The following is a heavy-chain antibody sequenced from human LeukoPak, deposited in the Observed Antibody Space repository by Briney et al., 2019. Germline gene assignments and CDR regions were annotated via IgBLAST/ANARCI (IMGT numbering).Heavy chain of an antibody. CDR1: GGSISSSNFY. CDR2: IYYSGST. D-gene: IGHD6-6*01. CDR3: ARGLHTRSSGRRFDVFEL. V-gene: IGHV4-39*07. Sequence: PSETLSLTCTVSGGSISSSNFYWGWIRQPPGKGLEWIGSIYYSGSTYYNPSLKSRVTISVDTSKNQFSLKLRSVTAADTAVYYCARGLHTRSSGRRFDVFELWGQGTMVIVSS. J-gene: IGHJ3*01.